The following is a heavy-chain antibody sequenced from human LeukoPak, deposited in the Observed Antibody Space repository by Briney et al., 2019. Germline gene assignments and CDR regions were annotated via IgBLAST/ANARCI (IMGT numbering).Heavy chain of an antibody. Sequence: SETLSLTCTVSGGSVSRGSYYWSWIRQPPGKGLEWIGYIYYSGSTNYNPSLKSRVTISVDTSKNQFSLKLSSVTAADTAVYYCARGNCSGGSCYGTFDYWGQGTLVTVSS. CDR2: IYYSGST. CDR3: ARGNCSGGSCYGTFDY. CDR1: GGSVSRGSYY. J-gene: IGHJ4*02. D-gene: IGHD2-15*01. V-gene: IGHV4-61*01.